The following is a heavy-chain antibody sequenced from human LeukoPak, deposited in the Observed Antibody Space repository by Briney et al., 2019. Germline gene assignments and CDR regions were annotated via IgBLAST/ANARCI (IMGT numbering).Heavy chain of an antibody. CDR2: ISSSGTTM. Sequence: PGGSLRLSCAASGFTFSSSSMHWVRQAPGKGLEWLSYISSSGTTMYYADSVRGRFTISRDNTKDSLYLQMNSLRAEDTAVYYCASPVTTVTTNSFDIWGQGTRVTVSS. CDR3: ASPVTTVTTNSFDI. CDR1: GFTFSSSS. V-gene: IGHV3-48*04. J-gene: IGHJ3*02. D-gene: IGHD4-17*01.